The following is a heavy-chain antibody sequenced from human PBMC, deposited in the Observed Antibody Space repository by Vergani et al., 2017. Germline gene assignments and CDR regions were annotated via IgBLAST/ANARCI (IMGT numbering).Heavy chain of an antibody. CDR1: GFTFNSYA. J-gene: IGHJ3*01. CDR3: AKVCGSTSCPYGGGAFHV. CDR2: INNNGGST. V-gene: IGHV3-23*01. D-gene: IGHD2-2*01. Sequence: QLLESGGGLIQPGGSLRLSCAASGFTFNSYAMTWVRQAPGKGLEWVSGINNNGGSTYYADSVKGRFTISRDNSKNTLYLQMTDLSAEDTARYYCAKVCGSTSCPYGGGAFHVWGHGTMVTVSS.